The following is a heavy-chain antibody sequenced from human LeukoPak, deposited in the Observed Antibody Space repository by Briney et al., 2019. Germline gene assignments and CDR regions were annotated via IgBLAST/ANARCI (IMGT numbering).Heavy chain of an antibody. V-gene: IGHV3-7*03. D-gene: IGHD6-6*01. Sequence: GGSLRLSCAASGFTFRSYWMDWVRQAPGKGLEWVANIKQDGSELYYVDSVKGRFTISRDNTKNSLFLHMSSLRSEDTAVYYCAREFGSIAARGALFSYYYYYYMDVWGKGTTVTVSS. CDR3: AREFGSIAARGALFSYYYYYYMDV. CDR1: GFTFRSYW. CDR2: IKQDGSEL. J-gene: IGHJ6*03.